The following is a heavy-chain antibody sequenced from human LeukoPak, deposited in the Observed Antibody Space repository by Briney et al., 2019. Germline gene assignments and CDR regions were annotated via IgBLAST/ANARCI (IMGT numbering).Heavy chain of an antibody. CDR3: ARLGRYDVLTGPDY. J-gene: IGHJ4*02. V-gene: IGHV5-51*01. Sequence: GESLKISCQGSGYNFTNYWIGWVRQTPGKGLEWMGIIYPGESDPRYSPSFQGQVTISADKSINTAYLRWGSLKAADTATYYCARLGRYDVLTGPDYWGQGTLVTVSS. CDR1: GYNFTNYW. D-gene: IGHD3-9*01. CDR2: IYPGESDP.